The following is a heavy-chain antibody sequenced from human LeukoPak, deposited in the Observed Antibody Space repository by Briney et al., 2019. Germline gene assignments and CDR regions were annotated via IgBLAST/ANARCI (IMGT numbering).Heavy chain of an antibody. CDR1: GFTFSSYS. V-gene: IGHV3-20*01. Sequence: GGSLRLSCAASGFTFSSYSMNWVRQAPGKGLEWVSGIRNGGSTGYADSVKGRFTISRDNAKNSLYLQMNSLRAEDTALYHCARRRMVQWRYYFDYWGQGTLVTVSS. D-gene: IGHD6-19*01. CDR2: IRNGGST. CDR3: ARRRMVQWRYYFDY. J-gene: IGHJ4*02.